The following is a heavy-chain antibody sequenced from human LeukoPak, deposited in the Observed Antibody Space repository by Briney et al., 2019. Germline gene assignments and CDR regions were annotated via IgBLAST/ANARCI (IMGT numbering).Heavy chain of an antibody. Sequence: GSLRLSCAASGFTFGNYWMSWVRQAPGKGLEWIGSIYYSGRTYYNPSLMSRVTVSGDTSKNQFSLKLSSLTAADTAVYYCARSMGGYCSSTTCYAILGLDPWGQGTLVTVSS. V-gene: IGHV4-4*02. J-gene: IGHJ5*02. CDR2: IYYSGRT. D-gene: IGHD2-2*01. CDR1: GFTFGNY. CDR3: ARSMGGYCSSTTCYAILGLDP.